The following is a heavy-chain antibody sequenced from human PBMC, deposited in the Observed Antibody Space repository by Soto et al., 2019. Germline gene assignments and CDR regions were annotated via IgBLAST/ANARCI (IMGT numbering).Heavy chain of an antibody. Sequence: QVNLVQSGAEVKKPGASVKVSCKGSGYGFTTYGITWVRQAPGQGLEWMAWISAHNGNTNYAQKLQGRVTVTSDTSTSTAYMELRSLRSDDTAVYYCARGRYGDYWGQGALVTVSS. V-gene: IGHV1-18*01. J-gene: IGHJ4*02. CDR3: ARGRYGDY. CDR1: GYGFTTYG. CDR2: ISAHNGNT. D-gene: IGHD1-1*01.